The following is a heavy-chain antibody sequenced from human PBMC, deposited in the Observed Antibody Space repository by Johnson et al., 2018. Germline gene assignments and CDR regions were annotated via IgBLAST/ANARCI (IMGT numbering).Heavy chain of an antibody. J-gene: IGHJ3*02. CDR2: ISHDEIDK. D-gene: IGHD3-22*01. V-gene: IGHV3-30-3*01. Sequence: QVQLVQSGGGVVQPGTSLRLSCGVSGVTLSNCIMHWVRQAPGKGLEWVALISHDEIDKQYGDSAKDRFTLSRDISKNTVYLQMNSLRDEDTAVYYCAREAYSSGRAGIFAIWGQGTMVTVSS. CDR3: AREAYSSGRAGIFAI. CDR1: GVTLSNCI.